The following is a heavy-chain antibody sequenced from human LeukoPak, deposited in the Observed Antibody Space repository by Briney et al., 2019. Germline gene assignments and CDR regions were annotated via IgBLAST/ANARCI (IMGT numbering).Heavy chain of an antibody. CDR1: GFTFSSYW. V-gene: IGHV3-7*01. CDR3: ARPYYYDSSGYSDY. Sequence: GGSLRLSCAASGFTFSSYWMSWVRQAPGKGLEWVANIKQDGSEKYYVDSVKGRFTISRDNAKNSLYLQMNSLRAEDTAVYYCARPYYYDSSGYSDYWGQGTQVTVSS. J-gene: IGHJ4*02. D-gene: IGHD3-22*01. CDR2: IKQDGSEK.